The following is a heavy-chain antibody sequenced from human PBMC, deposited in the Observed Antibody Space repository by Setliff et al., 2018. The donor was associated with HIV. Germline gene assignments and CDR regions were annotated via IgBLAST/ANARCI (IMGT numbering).Heavy chain of an antibody. CDR2: IYTSGST. V-gene: IGHV4-59*01. CDR1: GGSISSYY. Sequence: SETLSLTCTVSGGSISSYYWSWIRQPPGKGLEWIGYIYTSGSTNYNPSLKSRVTISLDNSKNTLYLQMNSLRAEDTAVYYCARDPTRRGAIAVAGEGDYWGQGTLVTVSS. CDR3: ARDPTRRGAIAVAGEGDY. J-gene: IGHJ4*02. D-gene: IGHD6-19*01.